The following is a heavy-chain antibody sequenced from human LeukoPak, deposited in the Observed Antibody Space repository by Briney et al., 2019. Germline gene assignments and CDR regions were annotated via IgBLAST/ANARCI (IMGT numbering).Heavy chain of an antibody. CDR1: GYTFTGYC. V-gene: IGHV1-2*06. CDR2: INPNSGGT. J-gene: IGHJ4*02. D-gene: IGHD1-26*01. Sequence: ASVKVSCKASGYTFTGYCMHWVRQAPGQGLEWMGRINPNSGGTNYAQKFQGRVTMTRDTSISTAYMELSRLRSDDTAVYYCARDTVGATTFDYWGQGTLVTVSS. CDR3: ARDTVGATTFDY.